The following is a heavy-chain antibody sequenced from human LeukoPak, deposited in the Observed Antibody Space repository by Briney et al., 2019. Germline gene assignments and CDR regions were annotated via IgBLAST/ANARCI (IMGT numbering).Heavy chain of an antibody. Sequence: GGSLRLSCAASGFTFSSYAMHWVRQAPGKGLEYVSAISSNGGSTYYANSVKGRFTISRDNSKNTLYLQMGSLRAEDMAVYYCARGGDFWSGYTGDNFDYWGQGTLVTVSS. CDR2: ISSNGGST. CDR3: ARGGDFWSGYTGDNFDY. CDR1: GFTFSSYA. J-gene: IGHJ4*02. V-gene: IGHV3-64*01. D-gene: IGHD3-3*01.